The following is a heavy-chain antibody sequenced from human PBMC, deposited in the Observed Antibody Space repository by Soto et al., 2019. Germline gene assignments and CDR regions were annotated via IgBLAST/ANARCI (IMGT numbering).Heavy chain of an antibody. J-gene: IGHJ4*02. CDR2: IRSKGYGGTT. CDR3: ARVGSASLMVVVIADH. CDR1: GFTFCDYA. D-gene: IGHD3-22*01. V-gene: IGHV3-49*03. Sequence: GSLRLSCTTSGFTFCDYAIIFFRHSPFKWLEWVVFIRSKGYGGTTQYAASVKGRFTISRDDSESIAYLQMDSLKTEDTALYYCARVGSASLMVVVIADHWGQGTQVTVSS.